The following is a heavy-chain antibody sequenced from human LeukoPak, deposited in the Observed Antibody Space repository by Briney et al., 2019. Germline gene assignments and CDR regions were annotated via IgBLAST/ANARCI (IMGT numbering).Heavy chain of an antibody. CDR2: IYPGDSDT. D-gene: IGHD2-2*01. V-gene: IGHV5-51*01. Sequence: GESLKISCKGSGYSFTSYWIGWVRQMPGKGLEWMGIIYPGDSDTRYSPSFQGQVTISADKSISTAYLQWSSLKASDTAMYYCARNIHCSSTSCPIDYWGQGTLVIVSS. CDR1: GYSFTSYW. J-gene: IGHJ4*02. CDR3: ARNIHCSSTSCPIDY.